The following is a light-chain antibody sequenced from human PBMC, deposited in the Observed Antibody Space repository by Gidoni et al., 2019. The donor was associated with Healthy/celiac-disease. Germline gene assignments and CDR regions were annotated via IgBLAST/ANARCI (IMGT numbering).Light chain of an antibody. CDR3: QQRSNWPWT. CDR2: DAS. CDR1: QSVSSY. J-gene: IGKJ1*01. V-gene: IGKV3-11*01. Sequence: VLPQSPATLSLSPGERSTLPCRASQSVSSYLAWYQQKPGQAPRLLIYDASNRATGIPARFSGSGSGTDFTLTISSLEPEDFAVYYCQQRSNWPWTFGQGTKVEIK.